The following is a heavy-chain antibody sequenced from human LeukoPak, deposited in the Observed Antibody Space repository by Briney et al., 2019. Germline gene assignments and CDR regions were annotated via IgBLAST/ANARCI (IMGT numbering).Heavy chain of an antibody. CDR3: ARDSGSLDAFDI. D-gene: IGHD1-26*01. V-gene: IGHV1-2*06. CDR1: GYTFTGYY. Sequence: ASVKVSCKASGYTFTGYYMHWVRQAPGQGLEWMGRINPNSGGTNYAQKFQGRVTMTRDTSISTAYMELSMLRSDDTAVYYCARDSGSLDAFDIWGQGTMVTVSS. CDR2: INPNSGGT. J-gene: IGHJ3*02.